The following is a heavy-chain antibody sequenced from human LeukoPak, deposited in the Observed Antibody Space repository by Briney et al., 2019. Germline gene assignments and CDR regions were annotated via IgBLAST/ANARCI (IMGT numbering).Heavy chain of an antibody. J-gene: IGHJ4*02. CDR1: RFTFSSYS. Sequence: PGESLRLSCAASRFTFSSYSLNWVRQAPGEGLEWISYISTSSSTIYYADSVKGRFTISRDNAKNSLYLQMNSLRDEDTAVYYCARDGHGDYLFDYWGQGTLVTVSS. CDR2: ISTSSSTI. V-gene: IGHV3-48*02. D-gene: IGHD4-17*01. CDR3: ARDGHGDYLFDY.